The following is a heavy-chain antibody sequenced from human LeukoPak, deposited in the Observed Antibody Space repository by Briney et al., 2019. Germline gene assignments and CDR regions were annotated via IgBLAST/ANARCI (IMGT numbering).Heavy chain of an antibody. Sequence: SETLSLTCTVSGGSVSSSFYYWGWIRQPPGKGLEWIVSIYYSGSTYYNPSLKSRVTISLDTSKNQFSLKLSSVTAADTAVYYCVRDAGTFVDYWGQGTLVTVSS. CDR3: VRDAGTFVDY. D-gene: IGHD1-1*01. CDR2: IYYSGST. CDR1: GGSVSSSFYY. V-gene: IGHV4-39*07. J-gene: IGHJ4*02.